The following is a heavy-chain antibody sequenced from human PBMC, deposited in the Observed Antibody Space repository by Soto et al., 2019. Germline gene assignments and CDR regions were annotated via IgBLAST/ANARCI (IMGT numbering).Heavy chain of an antibody. CDR3: ARHGGSYSVDD. V-gene: IGHV4-59*08. J-gene: IGHJ4*02. Sequence: SETLSLTCTGSRGSTSSYYWSWLRQPPGKGLEWIGYNSYSGSTDYNPSLKSRVTISVDTSKNQFSLKLSSATAADTAVYYCARHGGSYSVDDWGQGTLVTVS. D-gene: IGHD1-26*01. CDR1: RGSTSSYY. CDR2: NSYSGST.